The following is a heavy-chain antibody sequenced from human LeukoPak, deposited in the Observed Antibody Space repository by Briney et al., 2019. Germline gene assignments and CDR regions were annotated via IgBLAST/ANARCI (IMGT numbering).Heavy chain of an antibody. CDR3: ARQTYSNYVVDY. Sequence: ETLSLTCAVSGGSISSSNWWSWVRQPPGKGLEWIGEIYHSGSTNYNPSLKSRVTISVDKSKNQFSLKLSSVTDADTAVYYCARQTYSNYVVDYWAREPWSPSPQ. V-gene: IGHV4-4*02. CDR2: IYHSGST. D-gene: IGHD4-11*01. J-gene: IGHJ4*02. CDR1: GGSISSSNW.